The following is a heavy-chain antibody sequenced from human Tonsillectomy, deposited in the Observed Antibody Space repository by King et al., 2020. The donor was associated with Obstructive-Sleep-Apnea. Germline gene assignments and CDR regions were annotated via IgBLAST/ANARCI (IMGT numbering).Heavy chain of an antibody. Sequence: QLVQSGGGLVQPGRSLRLSCAASGFTFDDYAMHWVRQAPGKGLEWVSGISWNSGSIGYADSVKGRFTISRDNAKKSLYLQMNSLRAEDTALYYGAKDKARSCYHMDYWGQGTLVTVSS. J-gene: IGHJ4*02. CDR1: GFTFDDYA. D-gene: IGHD5-12*01. V-gene: IGHV3-9*01. CDR2: ISWNSGSI. CDR3: AKDKARSCYHMDY.